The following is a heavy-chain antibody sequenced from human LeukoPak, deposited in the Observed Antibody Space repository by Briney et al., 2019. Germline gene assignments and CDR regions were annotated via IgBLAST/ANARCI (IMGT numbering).Heavy chain of an antibody. CDR3: ARAYYDFWSADDAFDV. J-gene: IGHJ3*01. V-gene: IGHV3-53*01. Sequence: PGGSLRLSCAASGLTVSRSYMTWVRQAPGKGLEWVSVIFSSGSTYYADSVKGRFTISRDNSKNTLYLQMNNLRAEDTAVYYCARAYYDFWSADDAFDVWGQGTMVTVSS. D-gene: IGHD3-3*01. CDR1: GLTVSRSY. CDR2: IFSSGST.